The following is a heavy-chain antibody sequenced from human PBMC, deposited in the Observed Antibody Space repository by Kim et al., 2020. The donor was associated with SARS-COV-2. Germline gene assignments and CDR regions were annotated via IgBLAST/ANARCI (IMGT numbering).Heavy chain of an antibody. CDR3: ARDGDLYSSGKDAFDI. D-gene: IGHD6-19*01. CDR1: GFTFSSYW. J-gene: IGHJ3*02. V-gene: IGHV3-7*01. CDR2: IKQDGNQK. Sequence: GGSLRLSCAASGFTFSSYWMTWVRQAPGKGLECVANIKQDGNQKYYVDSVKGRFTISRDNAKNSLYLQMNSLRAEDTAVYYCARDGDLYSSGKDAFDIWGQGTMVTVSS.